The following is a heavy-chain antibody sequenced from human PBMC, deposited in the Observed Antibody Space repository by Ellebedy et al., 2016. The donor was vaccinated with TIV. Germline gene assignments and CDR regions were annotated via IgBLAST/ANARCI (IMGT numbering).Heavy chain of an antibody. CDR2: ISGDGGST. CDR1: GFTFSSYW. V-gene: IGHV3-74*01. CDR3: ARPTSGSSGGFDP. Sequence: GESLKISCAASGFTFSSYWMHWVRQAPGKGLVWVSRISGDGGSTSYADSVKGRFTISRDNAKKTLYLQMNSLRDEDTAVYYCARPTSGSSGGFDPWGQGTLVTVSS. D-gene: IGHD3-10*01. J-gene: IGHJ5*02.